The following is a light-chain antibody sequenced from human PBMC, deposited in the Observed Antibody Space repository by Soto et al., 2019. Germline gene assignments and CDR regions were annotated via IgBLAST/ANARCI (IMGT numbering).Light chain of an antibody. CDR1: SGHSSYA. CDR3: QTWGIGMKV. V-gene: IGLV4-69*01. J-gene: IGLJ2*01. Sequence: QLVLTQSPSASASLGASVKLTCTLSSGHSSYAIAWHQQQPEKGPRFLMKVNSDGSHSKGDGITDRFSGSSSGAERYLTISSLQSEDEADYYCQTWGIGMKVFGGGTKLTVL. CDR2: VNSDGSH.